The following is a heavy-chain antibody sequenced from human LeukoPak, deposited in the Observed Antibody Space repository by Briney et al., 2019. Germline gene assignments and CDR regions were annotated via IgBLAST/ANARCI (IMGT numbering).Heavy chain of an antibody. V-gene: IGHV4-59*01. J-gene: IGHJ4*02. D-gene: IGHD3-16*01. Sequence: PSETLSLTCTVSGGSISSYYWSWIRQPPGKGLEWSGYIDYSGSTNYNPSLKSRVTISVDTSKNQFSLKLSSVTAADTAVYYCARSPVRVWGSYSGDFDYWGQGTLVTVSS. CDR1: GGSISSYY. CDR3: ARSPVRVWGSYSGDFDY. CDR2: IDYSGST.